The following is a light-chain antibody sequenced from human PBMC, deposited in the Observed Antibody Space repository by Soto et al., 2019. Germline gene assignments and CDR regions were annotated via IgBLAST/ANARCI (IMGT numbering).Light chain of an antibody. J-gene: IGLJ1*01. CDR2: GVT. V-gene: IGLV2-14*01. CDR1: SSDIGAYNY. CDR3: FSHRSGDSHV. Sequence: QSALTQPASVSGSPGQSITISCTGTSSDIGAYNYVSWYQQYPGKAPKLMIYGVTNRPSGVSNRFSGSKTGNTASLTISGLQAEDEVDYYCFSHRSGDSHVFGTGTKVIVL.